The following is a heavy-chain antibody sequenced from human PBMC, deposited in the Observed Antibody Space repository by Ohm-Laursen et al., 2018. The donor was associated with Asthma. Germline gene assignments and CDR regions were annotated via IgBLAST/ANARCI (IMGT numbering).Heavy chain of an antibody. V-gene: IGHV4-31*03. CDR2: MHYSGTT. CDR3: ARDRPSRPSYYYYGMDV. Sequence: TLSLTCTVSGGSISSGESYWTWIRQPPGKGLEWIAYMHYSGTTYYSPSLKSRVTISVDTSKNQFSLKLSSVTAADTAVYYCARDRPSRPSYYYYGMDVWGQGTTVTVSS. CDR1: GGSISSGESY. J-gene: IGHJ6*02.